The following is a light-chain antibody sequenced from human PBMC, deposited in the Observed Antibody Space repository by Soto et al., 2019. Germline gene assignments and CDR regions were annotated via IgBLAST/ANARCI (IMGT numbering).Light chain of an antibody. CDR2: WAS. V-gene: IGKV4-1*01. J-gene: IGKJ1*01. CDR1: QSVLYSSNNKNY. CDR3: QQYSSTCA. Sequence: DIVMTQSPDSLAVSLGERATINCKSSQSVLYSSNNKNYLAWYQQKPGQPPKLLIYWASTRESGVPDRFSGSGSGTDFPLPISSLQAEDVAVYYCQQYSSTCAFGQGTKVEIK.